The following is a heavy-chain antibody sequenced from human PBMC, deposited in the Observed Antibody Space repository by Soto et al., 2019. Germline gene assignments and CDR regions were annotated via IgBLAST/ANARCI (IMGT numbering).Heavy chain of an antibody. Sequence: QVQLVQSGAEVEKPGASVKVSCKASGYTFSTFAIHWVRHAPGQRPEWMGWINAGNGDTKYSQKFQDRITITRDTSASTTYMDLSSLRSDDTAVYFCARGSYAHGDYTFDYYYLDVWGKGTTVTVSS. CDR3: ARGSYAHGDYTFDYYYLDV. J-gene: IGHJ6*03. D-gene: IGHD4-17*01. CDR1: GYTFSTFA. V-gene: IGHV1-3*01. CDR2: INAGNGDT.